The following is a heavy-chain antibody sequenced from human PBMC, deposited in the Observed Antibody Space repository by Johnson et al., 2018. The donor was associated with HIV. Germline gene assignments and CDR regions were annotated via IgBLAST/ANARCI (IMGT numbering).Heavy chain of an antibody. V-gene: IGHV3-30*02. CDR3: AKDRRQRWEVRGAFDI. CDR1: GFSSSRYA. CDR2: IRFDGSNK. Sequence: QVQLVESGGGLVQPGGSLRLSCAASGFSSSRYAMHWIRQATGKGLEWVAFIRFDGSNKYYVDSVKGRFTISRDSSKNTLYLQMNSLRAEDTALYYCAKDRRQRWEVRGAFDIWGQGTMVTVSS. D-gene: IGHD1-26*01. J-gene: IGHJ3*02.